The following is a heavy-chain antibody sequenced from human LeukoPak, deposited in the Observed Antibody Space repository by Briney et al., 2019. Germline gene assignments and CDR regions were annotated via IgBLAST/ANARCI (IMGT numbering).Heavy chain of an antibody. V-gene: IGHV3-13*01. CDR3: ARGGTYYDFWSGYQTPPFDY. CDR1: GFTFSSYV. J-gene: IGHJ4*02. Sequence: PGGSLRLSCAASGFTFSSYVMHWVRQATGKGLEWVSAIGTAGDTYYPGSVRGRFTISRENAKNSLYLQMNSLRAGDTAVYYCARGGTYYDFWSGYQTPPFDYWGQGTLVTVSS. CDR2: IGTAGDT. D-gene: IGHD3-3*01.